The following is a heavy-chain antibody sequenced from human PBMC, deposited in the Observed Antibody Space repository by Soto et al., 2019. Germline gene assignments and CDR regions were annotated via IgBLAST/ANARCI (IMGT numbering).Heavy chain of an antibody. Sequence: PGGSLRLSCAASGFTFSSYAMSWVRQAPGKGLEWVSAISGSGGSTYYADSVKGRFTISRDNSKNTLYLQMNSLRAEDTAVYYCATSDYGGNSGLYDYWGQGTLVTVSS. CDR2: ISGSGGST. V-gene: IGHV3-23*01. J-gene: IGHJ4*02. CDR1: GFTFSSYA. D-gene: IGHD4-17*01. CDR3: ATSDYGGNSGLYDY.